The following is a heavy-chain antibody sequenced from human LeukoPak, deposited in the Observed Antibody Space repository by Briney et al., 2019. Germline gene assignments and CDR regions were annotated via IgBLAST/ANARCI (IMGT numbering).Heavy chain of an antibody. D-gene: IGHD4-23*01. CDR1: KFTFSKYW. Sequence: GGSLRLSCAVSKFTFSKYWMSWVRQAPGKGLEWVANIKQDGSEKSYADSVRGRFTISRDNAKNSLYLQMNSLRAEDTAVYYCAKDFNGGNFDYWGQGTLATVSS. CDR2: IKQDGSEK. J-gene: IGHJ4*02. V-gene: IGHV3-7*01. CDR3: AKDFNGGNFDY.